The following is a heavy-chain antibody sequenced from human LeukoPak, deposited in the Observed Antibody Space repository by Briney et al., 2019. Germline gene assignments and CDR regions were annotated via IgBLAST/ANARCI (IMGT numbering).Heavy chain of an antibody. Sequence: SETLSLTCTVSGGSISSGSYYWSWIRQHPGQGLEWIGHIYNSRSTFYNPSLQSRVIISVDTSKNQFSLKLSSVTAADTALYYCARAVRNTAMVYYYNGMDVWGQGTTVTVSS. V-gene: IGHV4-31*03. CDR1: GGSISSGSYY. CDR3: ARAVRNTAMVYYYNGMDV. D-gene: IGHD5-18*01. CDR2: IYNSRST. J-gene: IGHJ6*02.